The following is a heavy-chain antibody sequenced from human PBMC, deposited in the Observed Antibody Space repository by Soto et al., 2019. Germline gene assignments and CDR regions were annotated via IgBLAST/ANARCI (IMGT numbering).Heavy chain of an antibody. CDR1: GYTFTSYG. J-gene: IGHJ4*02. Sequence: ASVKVSCKCSGYTFTSYGITWVRQAPGQGLEWMGWISAHNGNTDYAQKLQGRVTATRDTSTSTAYMELRSLRSDDTAVYYCARGRYGDYWGQGALVTVSS. CDR3: ARGRYGDY. CDR2: ISAHNGNT. V-gene: IGHV1-18*01. D-gene: IGHD1-1*01.